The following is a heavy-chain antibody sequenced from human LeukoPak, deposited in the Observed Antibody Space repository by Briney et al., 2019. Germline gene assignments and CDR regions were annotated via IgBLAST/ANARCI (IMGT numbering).Heavy chain of an antibody. V-gene: IGHV4-39*07. J-gene: IGHJ5*02. Sequence: SETLSLTCAVSGGSISRSSYYWAWIRQPPGKGLEWVGTIYYGGSIYGDPSLKGRVTISLDTSKNQFSLKLNSVTAADTAVYYCARAGWELLSASFDPWGQGTLVIVSS. CDR1: GGSISRSSYY. CDR2: IYYGGSI. D-gene: IGHD1-26*01. CDR3: ARAGWELLSASFDP.